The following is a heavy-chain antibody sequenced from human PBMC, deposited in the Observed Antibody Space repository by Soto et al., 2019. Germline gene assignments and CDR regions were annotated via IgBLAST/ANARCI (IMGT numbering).Heavy chain of an antibody. Sequence: ASVKLSCKASGYSFTRYYINWVRQAPGQGLEWMGWISAYNGNTHYEEKLQGRVTLTTDTSTSTAYMELRSLRSDDTAVYFCARGGQWDFLSDYWGQGTLVTVSS. V-gene: IGHV1-18*01. J-gene: IGHJ4*02. D-gene: IGHD1-26*01. CDR1: GYSFTRYY. CDR3: ARGGQWDFLSDY. CDR2: ISAYNGNT.